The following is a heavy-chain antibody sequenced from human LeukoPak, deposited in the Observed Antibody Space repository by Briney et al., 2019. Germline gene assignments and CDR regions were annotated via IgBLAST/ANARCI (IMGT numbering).Heavy chain of an antibody. D-gene: IGHD3-22*01. CDR1: KFTLCSYL. CDR2: INQDGSQK. J-gene: IGHJ4*02. Sequence: GGAPRLSCAAPKFTLCSYLVRGGRPAPGKGVGGVAHINQDGSQKYYVDSVKGRFTISRDNAENLLFLQMNSLRAEDMALYYCATYADSSGSYYSDYWGRGTLVTVSS. V-gene: IGHV3-7*01. CDR3: ATYADSSGSYYSDY.